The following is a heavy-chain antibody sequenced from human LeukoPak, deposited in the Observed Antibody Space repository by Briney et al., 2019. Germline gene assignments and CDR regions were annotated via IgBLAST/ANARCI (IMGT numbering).Heavy chain of an antibody. V-gene: IGHV3-74*01. CDR3: AREVRGDYFDF. D-gene: IGHD3-16*01. J-gene: IGHJ4*02. Sequence: GGSLRLSCAASGFTFSSYWMHWVRQAPGKGLVWVSRINSDGSSTSYADSVKGRFTISRDNAKNTLYLQMNSLRAEDTAVYYCAREVRGDYFDFWGQGTLVTVSS. CDR2: INSDGSST. CDR1: GFTFSSYW.